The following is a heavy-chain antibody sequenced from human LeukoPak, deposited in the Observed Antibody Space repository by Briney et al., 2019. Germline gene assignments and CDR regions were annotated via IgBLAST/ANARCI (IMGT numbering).Heavy chain of an antibody. CDR3: ASSEMAIMVFDY. Sequence: PGRSLRLSCAASGFTFSSYAMHWVRQAPGKGLEWVAVISYDGSNKYYADSVKGRFTISRDNSKNTLYLQMNSLRAEETAVYYCASSEMAIMVFDYGGRETRVTVS. J-gene: IGHJ4*02. D-gene: IGHD5-24*01. CDR1: GFTFSSYA. V-gene: IGHV3-30*04. CDR2: ISYDGSNK.